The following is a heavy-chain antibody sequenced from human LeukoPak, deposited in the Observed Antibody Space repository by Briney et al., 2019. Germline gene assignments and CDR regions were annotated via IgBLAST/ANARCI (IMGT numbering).Heavy chain of an antibody. CDR3: ARSSSGWHNFDY. V-gene: IGHV4-34*01. CDR1: GGSFSGYY. D-gene: IGHD6-19*01. CDR2: INHSGST. Sequence: PSETLSLTCAVYGGSFSGYYWSWIRQPPGKGLEWIGEINHSGSTNYNPPLRSRVTISVDTSKNQFSLKLSSVTAADTAVYYCARSSSGWHNFDYWGQGTLVTVSS. J-gene: IGHJ4*02.